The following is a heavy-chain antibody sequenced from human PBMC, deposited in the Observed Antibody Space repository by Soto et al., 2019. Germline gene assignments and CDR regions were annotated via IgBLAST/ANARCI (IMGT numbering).Heavy chain of an antibody. CDR2: IYYSGST. J-gene: IGHJ4*01. V-gene: IGHV4-59*12. Sequence: PSETLSLTCTVSGGSISSYYWSWIRQPPGKGLEWIGYIYYSGSTNYNPSLKSRATISGDTSKNQFSLKLSSVTAADTAVYYCARGGYYYENSGQNAYDYWGQGILVTVSS. D-gene: IGHD3-22*01. CDR3: ARGGYYYENSGQNAYDY. CDR1: GGSISSYY.